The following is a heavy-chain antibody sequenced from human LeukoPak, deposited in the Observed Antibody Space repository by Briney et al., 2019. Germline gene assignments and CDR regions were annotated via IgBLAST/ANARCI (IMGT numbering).Heavy chain of an antibody. V-gene: IGHV4-34*01. Sequence: PSETLSLTCAVYGGSFSGYYWSWIRQPPGKGLEWIGEINHSGSTNYNPSLKSRVTISVDTSKNQFSLKLSSVTAADTAVYYCARRGRYSYGRIDYWGQGTLVTVSS. J-gene: IGHJ4*02. CDR3: ARRGRYSYGRIDY. D-gene: IGHD5-18*01. CDR1: GGSFSGYY. CDR2: INHSGST.